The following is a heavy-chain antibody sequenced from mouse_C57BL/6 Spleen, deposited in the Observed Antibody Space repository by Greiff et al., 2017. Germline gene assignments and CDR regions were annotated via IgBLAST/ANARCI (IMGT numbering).Heavy chain of an antibody. V-gene: IGHV1-15*01. CDR2: IDPETGGT. CDR1: GCTFTDYY. CDR3: TTPDDRCGRCFPA. Sequence: QVQLQQSGAELVRPGASVRLSCKASGCTFTDYYMHWVKQTPVHGLEWIGAIDPETGGTAYTQKFKGKATLTADKSSSTAYMELRSLTSEDSAVYFCTTPDDRCGRCFPAWGTGTLGTAS. D-gene: IGHD2-12*01. J-gene: IGHJ3*01.